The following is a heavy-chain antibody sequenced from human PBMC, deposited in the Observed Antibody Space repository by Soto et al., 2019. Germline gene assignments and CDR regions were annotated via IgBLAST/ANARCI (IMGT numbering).Heavy chain of an antibody. CDR2: IYYSGST. CDR3: ARASGYDVVFFDY. CDR1: GGSISSYY. V-gene: IGHV4-59*01. Sequence: SETLSLTCTVSGGSISSYYWSWIRQPPGKGLEWIGYIYYSGSTNYNPSLKSRVTISVDTSKNQFSLKLSSVTAADTAVYYCARASGYDVVFFDYWGQGTLVTVSS. J-gene: IGHJ4*02. D-gene: IGHD5-12*01.